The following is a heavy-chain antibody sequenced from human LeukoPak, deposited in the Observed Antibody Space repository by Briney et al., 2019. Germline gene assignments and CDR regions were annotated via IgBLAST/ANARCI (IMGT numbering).Heavy chain of an antibody. CDR2: IYRANSDT. V-gene: IGHV5-51*04. D-gene: IGHD2-2*02. Sequence: GESLKISCKGSGYSFTNYWIGWVRQMPGKGLEWMAIIYRANSDTRYSPFLQGQVTISADKPISTAYLQWSSLKASDTAMYYCARPACSSTSCYIYFQYWGQGTLVT. J-gene: IGHJ1*01. CDR3: ARPACSSTSCYIYFQY. CDR1: GYSFTNYW.